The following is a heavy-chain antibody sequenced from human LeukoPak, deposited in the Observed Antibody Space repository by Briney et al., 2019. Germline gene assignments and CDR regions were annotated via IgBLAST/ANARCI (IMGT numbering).Heavy chain of an antibody. J-gene: IGHJ2*01. CDR1: GFTFSDYY. V-gene: IGHV3-11*01. D-gene: IGHD2-21*02. CDR2: IRGSGSDI. CDR3: ARDRYCGDDCYYWHFDL. Sequence: PGGSLRLSCAASGFTFSDYYMSWIRQAPGKGLECVSYIRGSGSDIYYADSVKGRFTISRDNAKNSLYLQMNSLRVEDTAVYYCARDRYCGDDCYYWHFDLWGRGTLVTVSS.